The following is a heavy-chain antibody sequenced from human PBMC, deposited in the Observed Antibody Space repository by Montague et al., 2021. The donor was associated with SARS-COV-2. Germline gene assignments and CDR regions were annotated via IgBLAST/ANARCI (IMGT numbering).Heavy chain of an antibody. CDR3: ARAPDDYGTFGY. CDR1: GDSIGSGSYY. V-gene: IGHV4-61*02. Sequence: TLSLTCSVSGDSIGSGSYYWSWIRRAAGEGLEWIGRIYTSGRTDHNPSLINRVIISLDTSKNQFSLKLSSLTTADTGVYYCARAPDDYGTFGYWGQGIPVIVSS. D-gene: IGHD4-17*01. J-gene: IGHJ4*02. CDR2: IYTSGRT.